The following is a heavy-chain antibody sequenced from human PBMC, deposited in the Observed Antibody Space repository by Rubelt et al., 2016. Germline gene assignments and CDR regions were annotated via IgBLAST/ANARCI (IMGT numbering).Heavy chain of an antibody. CDR3: AKSPKYDFWSGYRPHYYGMDV. D-gene: IGHD3-3*01. CDR2: ISSSSSTI. J-gene: IGHJ6*02. Sequence: GEEWVSYISSSSSTIYYADSVKGRFTISRDNAKNSLCLQMNSLRAEDTAVYYCAKSPKYDFWSGYRPHYYGMDVWGQGTTVTVSS. V-gene: IGHV3-48*01.